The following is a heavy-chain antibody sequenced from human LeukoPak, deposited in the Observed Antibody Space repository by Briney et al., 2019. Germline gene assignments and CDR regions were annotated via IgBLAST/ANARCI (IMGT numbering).Heavy chain of an antibody. CDR2: ISYDGSNK. Sequence: GGSLRLSCAASGFTFSSYGMHWVRQAPDKGLEWVAVISYDGSNKYYADSVKGRFTISRDNSKNTLYLQMNSLRAEDTAVYYCAKDCLAQAAPDYYGMDVWGQGTTVTVSS. CDR1: GFTFSSYG. V-gene: IGHV3-30*18. CDR3: AKDCLAQAAPDYYGMDV. D-gene: IGHD3-16*01. J-gene: IGHJ6*02.